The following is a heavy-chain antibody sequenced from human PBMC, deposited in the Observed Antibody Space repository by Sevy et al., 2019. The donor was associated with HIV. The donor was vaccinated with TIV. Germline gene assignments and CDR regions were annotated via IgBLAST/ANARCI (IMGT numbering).Heavy chain of an antibody. CDR1: GISFTTSG. D-gene: IGHD3-9*01. CDR3: AKDFTGYNGMDV. J-gene: IGHJ6*02. Sequence: GGSLRLSCVVSGISFTTSGMHWVRQAPGKGLEWVAVISYHGRDKFDAESVKGRSTISRDNSKNMLYLQMNSLRAEDTAVYYCAKDFTGYNGMDVWGQGTMVTVSS. CDR2: ISYHGRDK. V-gene: IGHV3-30*18.